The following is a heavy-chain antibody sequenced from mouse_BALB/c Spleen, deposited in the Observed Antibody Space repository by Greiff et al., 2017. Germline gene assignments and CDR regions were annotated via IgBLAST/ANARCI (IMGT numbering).Heavy chain of an antibody. V-gene: IGHV2-9*02. D-gene: IGHD1-1*01. CDR1: GFSLTSYG. CDR2: IWAGGST. J-gene: IGHJ2*01. Sequence: QVQLKESGPGLVAPSQSLSITCTVSGFSLTSYGVHWVRQPPGKGLEWLGVIWAGGSTNYNSALMSGLSISKDNSKSQVFLKMNSLQTDDTAMYYCARDHGSSSYYFDYWGQGTTLTVSS. CDR3: ARDHGSSSYYFDY.